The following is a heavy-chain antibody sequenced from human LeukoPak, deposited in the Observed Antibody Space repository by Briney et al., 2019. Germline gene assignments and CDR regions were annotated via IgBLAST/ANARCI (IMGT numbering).Heavy chain of an antibody. CDR3: AKAARTGSFSSYYMDV. J-gene: IGHJ6*03. CDR1: GFTFSSYG. CDR2: IWYDGGYK. Sequence: GGSLRLSCAASGFTFSSYGMHWVRQAPGKGLEGVAVIWYDGGYKYNADSVKGRFNISRDNSKKRLYVQMNSLSAEATVVYYCAKAARTGSFSSYYMDVWGKGTTVTVSS. V-gene: IGHV3-33*06. D-gene: IGHD1-14*01.